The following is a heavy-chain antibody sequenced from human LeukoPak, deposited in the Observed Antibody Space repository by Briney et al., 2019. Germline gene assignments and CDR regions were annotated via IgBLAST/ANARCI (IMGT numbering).Heavy chain of an antibody. J-gene: IGHJ6*02. CDR2: IYHSGST. CDR1: GYSISSGYY. D-gene: IGHD2-15*01. Sequence: SETLSLTCTVSGYSISSGYYWGWIRQPPGKGLQWIGSIYHSGSTYYNPSLKSRVTISVDTSKNQFSLKLSSVTAADTAVYYCARDRHIVVVVAATLGQNYGMDVWGQGTPVTVSS. V-gene: IGHV4-38-2*02. CDR3: ARDRHIVVVVAATLGQNYGMDV.